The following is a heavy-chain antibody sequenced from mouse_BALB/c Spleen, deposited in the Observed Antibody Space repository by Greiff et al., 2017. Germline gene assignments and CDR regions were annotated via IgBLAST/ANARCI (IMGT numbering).Heavy chain of an antibody. Sequence: QVQLQQSGAELVRPGVSVKISCKGSGYTFTDYAMHWVKQSHAKSLEWIGVISTYYGDASYNQKFKGKATMTVDKSSSTAYMELARLTSEDSAIYYCARSGGSTLYYFDYWGQGTTLTVSS. CDR1: GYTFTDYA. CDR2: ISTYYGDA. V-gene: IGHV1S137*01. D-gene: IGHD1-1*01. CDR3: ARSGGSTLYYFDY. J-gene: IGHJ2*01.